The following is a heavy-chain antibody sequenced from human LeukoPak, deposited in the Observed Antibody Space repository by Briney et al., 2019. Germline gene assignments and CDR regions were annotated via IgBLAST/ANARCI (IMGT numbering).Heavy chain of an antibody. CDR2: IIPIFGTA. CDR3: ARSREGPADRMYYDFWSGYSIDY. CDR1: GGTFSSYA. Sequence: GASVKVSCKASGGTFSSYAISWVRQAPGQGLEWMGGIIPIFGTANYAQKFQGRVTITADESTSTAYMELSSLRSEDTTVYYCARSREGPADRMYYDFWSGYSIDYWGQGTLVTVSS. D-gene: IGHD3-3*01. V-gene: IGHV1-69*01. J-gene: IGHJ4*02.